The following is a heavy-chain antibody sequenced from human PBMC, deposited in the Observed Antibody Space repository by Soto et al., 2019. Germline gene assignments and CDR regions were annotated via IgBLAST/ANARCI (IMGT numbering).Heavy chain of an antibody. CDR3: AKVATPFHFDY. Sequence: EVQLVESGGGLIQPGGSLRVSCAASGFTVNTEYMSWVRQAPGKGLEWVSVIYDSGSTYYADSVKGRFTISRDISKNTVHLQMNSLRVEDTAVYYCAKVATPFHFDYWGQGTLVTVSS. CDR2: IYDSGST. J-gene: IGHJ4*02. CDR1: GFTVNTEY. V-gene: IGHV3-53*01. D-gene: IGHD5-12*01.